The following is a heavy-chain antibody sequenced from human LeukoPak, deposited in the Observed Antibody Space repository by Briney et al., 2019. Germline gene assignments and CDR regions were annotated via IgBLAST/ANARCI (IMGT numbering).Heavy chain of an antibody. V-gene: IGHV3-7*01. CDR3: ARDIWDCTNGVCYANFDY. D-gene: IGHD2-8*01. CDR1: GFTFSSYW. CDR2: IKKDGSEK. Sequence: GGSLRLSCAASGFTFSSYWMSWVRQAPGKGLEWVANIKKDGSEKYYVDSVKGRFTISRDNAKNSLYLQMNSLRAKDTAVYYCARDIWDCTNGVCYANFDYWGQGTLVTVSS. J-gene: IGHJ4*02.